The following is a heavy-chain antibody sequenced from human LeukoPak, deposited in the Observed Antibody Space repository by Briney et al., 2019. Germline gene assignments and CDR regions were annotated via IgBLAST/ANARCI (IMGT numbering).Heavy chain of an antibody. CDR3: ARVPVGGTPGYYYYYSYMDV. CDR1: GFTFSDYY. CDR2: ISSSGSTI. V-gene: IGHV3-11*04. J-gene: IGHJ6*03. Sequence: GGSLRLSCATSGFTFSDYYMRSGPQAPGKGLGWVSYISSSGSTIYYADCVKGRFPISRDNAKHSLYLQTNSLRGEGASVYYCARVPVGGTPGYYYYYSYMDVWGKGPTVTVSS. D-gene: IGHD1-26*01.